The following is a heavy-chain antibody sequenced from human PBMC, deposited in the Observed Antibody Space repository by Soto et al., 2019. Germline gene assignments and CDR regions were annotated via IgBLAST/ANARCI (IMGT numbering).Heavy chain of an antibody. CDR1: GGSLSGYY. Sequence: QVQLQQWGAGLLKPSEPLSLTCVVYGGSLSGYYWSWIRQPPRKGVEWIGDIKDGGFTNYSPSLKSRATISVDTPKNQLSLKLHSVTSADTAVYYCARGQEGVVATHWDQGTLVTVSS. CDR2: IKDGGFT. D-gene: IGHD5-12*01. CDR3: ARGQEGVVATH. V-gene: IGHV4-34*02. J-gene: IGHJ4*02.